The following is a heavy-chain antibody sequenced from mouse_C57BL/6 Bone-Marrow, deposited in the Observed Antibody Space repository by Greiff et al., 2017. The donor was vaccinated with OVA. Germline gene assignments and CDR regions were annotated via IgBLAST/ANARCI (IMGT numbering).Heavy chain of an antibody. J-gene: IGHJ1*03. CDR1: GYTFTSYW. V-gene: IGHV1-5*01. CDR3: TRRGYGSVYWYFDV. CDR2: IYPGNSDT. D-gene: IGHD1-1*01. Sequence: EVQLQQSGTVLARPGASVKMSCKTSGYTFTSYWMHWVKQRPGQGLEWIGAIYPGNSDTSYNQKFKGKAKLTAVTSASTAYMELSSLTNEDSAVYYCTRRGYGSVYWYFDVWGTGTTVTVSS.